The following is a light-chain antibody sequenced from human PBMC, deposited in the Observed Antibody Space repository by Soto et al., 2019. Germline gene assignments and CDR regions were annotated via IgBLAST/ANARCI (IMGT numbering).Light chain of an antibody. J-gene: IGLJ1*01. Sequence: QSVLTQPPSASGSPGQSVTISCTGTNSDVGGYNYVSWHQQHPGKAPKLIIYDVSERPSGVPDRFSGSKSGNTASLTVSGLQAEDEADYYCSSYAGSSNYVFGTGTKVTVL. CDR1: NSDVGGYNY. V-gene: IGLV2-8*01. CDR2: DVS. CDR3: SSYAGSSNYV.